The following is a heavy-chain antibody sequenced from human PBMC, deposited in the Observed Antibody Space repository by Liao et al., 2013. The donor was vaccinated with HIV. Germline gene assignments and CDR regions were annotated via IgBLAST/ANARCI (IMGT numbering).Heavy chain of an antibody. CDR2: VYYSGST. V-gene: IGHV4-30-4*08. CDR3: ARAGGDYRSDAFDI. CDR1: DGSISSGDFF. Sequence: QVQLQESGPRLVKPSQTLSLTCTVSDGSISSGDFFWSWVRQSPGKGLEWIGYVYYSGSTDFNPSLQSRLSMSVDTSKRQFSLRLSSVTAADTAVYYCARAGGDYRSDAFDIWGQGTMVSVSS. J-gene: IGHJ3*02. D-gene: IGHD4-17*01.